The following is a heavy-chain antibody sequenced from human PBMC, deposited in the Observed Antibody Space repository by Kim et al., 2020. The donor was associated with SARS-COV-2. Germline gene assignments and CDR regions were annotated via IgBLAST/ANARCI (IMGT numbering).Heavy chain of an antibody. CDR3: ASQKSALYYDSSGPFDY. J-gene: IGHJ4*02. D-gene: IGHD3-22*01. V-gene: IGHV4-61*07. Sequence: LKSRVTISVDTSKNQFSLKLSSVTAADTAVYYCASQKSALYYDSSGPFDYWGQGTLVTVSS.